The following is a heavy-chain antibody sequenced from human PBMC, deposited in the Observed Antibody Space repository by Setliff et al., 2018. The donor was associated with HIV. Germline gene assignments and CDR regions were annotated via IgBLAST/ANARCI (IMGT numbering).Heavy chain of an antibody. CDR1: GGSVSDSNVY. V-gene: IGHV4-39*07. D-gene: IGHD6-6*01. Sequence: ASETLSLTCSVSGGSVSDSNVYWNWIRQSPGKGLEWIGTISYTGSTYYNPSLKSRLTISIDTSKNQFSLKLSSVTAADTAVYYCARERGSSSGYYYYGMDVWGQGTTVTVSS. CDR3: ARERGSSSGYYYYGMDV. J-gene: IGHJ6*02. CDR2: ISYTGST.